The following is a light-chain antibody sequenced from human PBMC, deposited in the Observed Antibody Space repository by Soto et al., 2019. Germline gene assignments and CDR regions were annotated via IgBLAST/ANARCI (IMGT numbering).Light chain of an antibody. CDR3: QQYGSSPLT. CDR2: KAS. J-gene: IGKJ4*01. Sequence: DIQMTQSPSTLSASVGDGVTITCRASQTISSWLAWYQQKPGKAPKLLIYKASTLKSGVPSRFSGSGSGTDFTLTISTLEPEDFAVYYCQQYGSSPLTFGGGTKVDIK. CDR1: QTISSW. V-gene: IGKV1-5*03.